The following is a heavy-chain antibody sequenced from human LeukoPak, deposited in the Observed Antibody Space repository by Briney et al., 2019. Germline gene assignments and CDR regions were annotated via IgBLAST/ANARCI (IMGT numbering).Heavy chain of an antibody. Sequence: PSETLSLTCAGYGGSFSGYYWSWIRQPPGKGLEWIGEINHSGSTNYNPSLKSRVTISVDTSKNQFSLKLSSVTAADTAVYYCARGASGYCSSTSCYYFDYWGQGTLVTVSS. V-gene: IGHV4-34*01. CDR3: ARGASGYCSSTSCYYFDY. J-gene: IGHJ4*02. CDR1: GGSFSGYY. D-gene: IGHD2-2*01. CDR2: INHSGST.